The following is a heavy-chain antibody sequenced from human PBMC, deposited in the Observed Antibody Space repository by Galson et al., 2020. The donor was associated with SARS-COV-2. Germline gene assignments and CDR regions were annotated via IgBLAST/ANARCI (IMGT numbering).Heavy chain of an antibody. J-gene: IGHJ4*02. CDR3: AGWYIRF. CDR1: GFTFSTSY. Sequence: GGSLRLSCAASGFTFSTSYMSWVRQASGKGLEWLSYIGGSSDVIKYADFVKGRFTISRDNAKNLLYLQMNSLRDEDTAVYYCAGWYIRFWGQGTLVTVSS. V-gene: IGHV3-48*02. CDR2: IGGSSDVI. D-gene: IGHD6-19*01.